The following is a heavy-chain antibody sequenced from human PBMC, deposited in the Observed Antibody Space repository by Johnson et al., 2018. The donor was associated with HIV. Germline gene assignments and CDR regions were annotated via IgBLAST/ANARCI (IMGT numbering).Heavy chain of an antibody. CDR2: ICYNGSNQ. CDR3: ARADRDSGTSHDAFDI. D-gene: IGHD1-26*01. V-gene: IGHV3-33*01. CDR1: GFTFSNYS. Sequence: VQLVESGGGVVQPGRSLRLSCAASGFTFSNYSMHWVRQAPGKGLEWVAVICYNGSNQHYAGSVKGSSTISRDNSKNPLYLHMNILRVEDTVAYYCARADRDSGTSHDAFDIWGQGTMVTVSS. J-gene: IGHJ3*02.